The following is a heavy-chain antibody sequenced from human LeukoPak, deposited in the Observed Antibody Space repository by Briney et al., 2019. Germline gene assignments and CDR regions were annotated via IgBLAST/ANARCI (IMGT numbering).Heavy chain of an antibody. CDR2: IYSSGST. D-gene: IGHD3-10*01. J-gene: IGHJ6*03. V-gene: IGHV4-59*01. CDR3: ARVFDSGSQAYFYYMDV. CDR1: GGSIRGYY. Sequence: RTSETLSLTCNVSGGSIRGYYWSWIRQPPGKGLEWIGYIYSSGSTNYNPSLKSRVTMSVDTSKNQFSLKVSSVTAADTAVYYCARVFDSGSQAYFYYMDVWGKGTTVTIFS.